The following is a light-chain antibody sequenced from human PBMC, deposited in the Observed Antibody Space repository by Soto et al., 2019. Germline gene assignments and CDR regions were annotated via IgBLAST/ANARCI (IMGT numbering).Light chain of an antibody. CDR3: SSYTSSSTLVV. J-gene: IGLJ2*01. V-gene: IGLV2-14*01. CDR1: SSDVGGYNY. CDR2: EVS. Sequence: QSALTQPASVSGSPEQSITISCTGTSSDVGGYNYVSWYQQHPGKAPKLMIYEVSNRPSGVSNRFSDSKSGNTASLTISGLQAEDEADYYCSSYTSSSTLVVFGGGTQLTVL.